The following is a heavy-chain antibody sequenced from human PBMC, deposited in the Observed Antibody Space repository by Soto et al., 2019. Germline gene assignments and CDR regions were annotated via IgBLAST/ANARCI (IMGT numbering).Heavy chain of an antibody. Sequence: PGGSLRLSCAASGFTFSNYGMHWVRQAPGKGLEWVAVIWYDGSNKYYADSVKGRFTISRDNSKNTLYLQMNSLRAEDTAVYYCARDLQYSDVYYYYGMDVWGQGTTVTVSS. D-gene: IGHD1-26*01. J-gene: IGHJ6*02. V-gene: IGHV3-33*01. CDR2: IWYDGSNK. CDR1: GFTFSNYG. CDR3: ARDLQYSDVYYYYGMDV.